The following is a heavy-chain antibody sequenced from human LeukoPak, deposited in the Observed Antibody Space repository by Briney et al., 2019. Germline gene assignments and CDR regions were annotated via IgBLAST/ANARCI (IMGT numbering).Heavy chain of an antibody. CDR1: FTSYY. J-gene: IGHJ4*02. CDR2: IDDSGTT. CDR3: ARVSGYCSDGVCRFDY. Sequence: FTSYYMHWVRQPPGKGLEWIGEIDDSGTTNYRPSLKSRATISVDTSKNQLSLKVTSVTAADTAVYYCARVSGYCSDGVCRFDYWGQGTLVTVSS. V-gene: IGHV4-34*01. D-gene: IGHD2-8*01.